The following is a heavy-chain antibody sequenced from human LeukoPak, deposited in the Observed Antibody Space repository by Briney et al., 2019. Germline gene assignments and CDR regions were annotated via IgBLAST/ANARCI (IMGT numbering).Heavy chain of an antibody. CDR3: ARELQWLVHPGDEFDY. CDR1: GFTFSSYW. D-gene: IGHD6-19*01. J-gene: IGHJ4*02. V-gene: IGHV3-7*01. CDR2: IKQDGSEK. Sequence: GGSLRLSCAASGFTFSSYWMSWVRQAPGKGLEWVANIKQDGSEKYYVDSVKGRFTISRDNAKNSLYLQMNSLRAEDTAVYYCARELQWLVHPGDEFDYWGQGTLVTVSS.